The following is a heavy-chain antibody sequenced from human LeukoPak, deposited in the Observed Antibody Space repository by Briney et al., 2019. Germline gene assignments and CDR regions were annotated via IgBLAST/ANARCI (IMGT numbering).Heavy chain of an antibody. D-gene: IGHD3-22*01. Sequence: GGSLRLSCAASGFTVSSNYMSWVRQAPGKGLEWVSIIYSGGNTYYADSVKGRFTISRDNSKNTLYLQMNSLRAEDTAVHYCARDLGGYHNSSGYYYRGMDVWGQGTTVTVSS. CDR2: IYSGGNT. CDR3: ARDLGGYHNSSGYYYRGMDV. J-gene: IGHJ6*02. CDR1: GFTVSSNY. V-gene: IGHV3-66*01.